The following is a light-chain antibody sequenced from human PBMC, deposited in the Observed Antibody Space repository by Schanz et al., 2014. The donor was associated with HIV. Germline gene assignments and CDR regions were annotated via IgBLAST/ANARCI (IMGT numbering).Light chain of an antibody. CDR3: CSYAGSNNPV. J-gene: IGLJ2*01. CDR2: EGS. CDR1: SGDLGRYDY. Sequence: QSALTQPASVSGSLGQSITISCTGTSGDLGRYDYASWYQQHPGQAPKLMIYEGSKRPSGISNRFSGSKSGNTASLTISGLQAEDEADYYCCSYAGSNNPVFGGGTKLTVL. V-gene: IGLV2-14*01.